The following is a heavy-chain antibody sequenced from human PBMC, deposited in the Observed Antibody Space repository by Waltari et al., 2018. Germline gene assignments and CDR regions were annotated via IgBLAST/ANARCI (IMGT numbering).Heavy chain of an antibody. D-gene: IGHD6-6*01. CDR1: GGSISSYY. CDR2: IYYSGST. Sequence: QVQLQESGPGLVKPSETLSLTCTVSGGSISSYYWSWIRQPPGKGLEWIGYIYYSGSTNYNPPLKSRVTISVDTSKNQFSLKLSSVTAADTAVYYCARHRSIAARRMYYFDYWGQGTLVTVSS. V-gene: IGHV4-59*08. CDR3: ARHRSIAARRMYYFDY. J-gene: IGHJ4*02.